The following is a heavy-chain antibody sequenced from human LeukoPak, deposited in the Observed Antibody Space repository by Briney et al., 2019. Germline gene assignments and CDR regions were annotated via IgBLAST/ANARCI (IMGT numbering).Heavy chain of an antibody. J-gene: IGHJ4*02. CDR2: IYYSGST. CDR1: GGSISSGDYY. V-gene: IGHV4-30-4*01. D-gene: IGHD5-18*01. CDR3: ARDLGYSYRYFDY. Sequence: ASETLSLTCTVSGGSISSGDYYWSWIRQPPGKGLEWIGYIYYSGSTYYNPSLKNRVTISVDTSKNQFSLKLSSVTAADTAVYYCARDLGYSYRYFDYWGQGTLVTVSS.